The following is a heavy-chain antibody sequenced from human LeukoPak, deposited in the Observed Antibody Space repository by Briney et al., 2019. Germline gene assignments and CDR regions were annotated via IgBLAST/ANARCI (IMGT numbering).Heavy chain of an antibody. CDR1: GFTFNNAW. CDR3: TSHAAFDP. CDR2: IKSKNVGGTT. J-gene: IGHJ5*02. V-gene: IGHV3-15*01. Sequence: PGGSLRLSCAASGFTFNNAWMNWVRQAPGKGLEWVGRIKSKNVGGTTDYAAPVKGRFTISRDDSKNTVYLQMNSLKIEDTAVYYCTSHAAFDPWGQGTLSPSL.